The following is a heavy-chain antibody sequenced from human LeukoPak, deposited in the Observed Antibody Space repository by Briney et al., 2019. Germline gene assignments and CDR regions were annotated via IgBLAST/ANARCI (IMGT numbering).Heavy chain of an antibody. V-gene: IGHV1-69*13. CDR3: ARSGGRSTILIGLDV. CDR2: IIPIFGTA. J-gene: IGHJ6*04. D-gene: IGHD3-9*01. CDR1: RGTLRSYA. Sequence: SVKVSRKASRGTLRSYAISRVRQAPGPGLEWMGGIIPIFGTANYAQKFQGRVTITADEATSTAYMELSSLRSEDTAVYYCARSGGRSTILIGLDVWGKGTTVTVSS.